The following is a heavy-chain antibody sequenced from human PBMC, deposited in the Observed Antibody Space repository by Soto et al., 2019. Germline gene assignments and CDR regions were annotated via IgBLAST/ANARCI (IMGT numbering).Heavy chain of an antibody. J-gene: IGHJ5*02. CDR1: GDTFSTYS. Sequence: QVQLVQSGAEVKKPGSSVKVSCKASGDTFSTYSISWVRQAPGQGLEWLGGIIAMFGVAVYAQKFQGRVTTSADDHTSTVSRVLTSLRSEDTAFYNCAREAQGNSSRHHSWFHHWGQAVLVIVSS. CDR2: IIAMFGVA. CDR3: AREAQGNSSRHHSWFHH. V-gene: IGHV1-69*01. D-gene: IGHD1-26*01.